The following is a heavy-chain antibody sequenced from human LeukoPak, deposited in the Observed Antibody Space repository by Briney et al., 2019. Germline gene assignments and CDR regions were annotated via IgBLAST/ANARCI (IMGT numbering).Heavy chain of an antibody. CDR3: ARGSKSSGWYFAFDI. V-gene: IGHV3-21*01. Sequence: GGSLRLSCAASGFTFSSYSMNWVRQAPGKGLEWVSSISSSSSYIYYADSVKGRFIISRDNAKNSLYLQMNSLRAEDTAVYYCARGSKSSGWYFAFDIWGQGTMVTVSS. J-gene: IGHJ3*02. D-gene: IGHD6-19*01. CDR2: ISSSSSYI. CDR1: GFTFSSYS.